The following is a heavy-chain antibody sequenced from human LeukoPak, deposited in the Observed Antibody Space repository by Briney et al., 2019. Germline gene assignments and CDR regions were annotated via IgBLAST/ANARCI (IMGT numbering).Heavy chain of an antibody. V-gene: IGHV5-51*01. CDR1: GYSFTSYW. D-gene: IGHD6-13*01. Sequence: GESLKISCKGSGYSFTSYWIGWVRQMPGKGLEWMGIIYPGDSDTRYSPSFQGQVTISADKSISTAYLQWSSLKASDTAMYYCARLGSSSWYFSPPAQEIWFDPWGQGTLVTVSS. CDR3: ARLGSSSWYFSPPAQEIWFDP. J-gene: IGHJ5*02. CDR2: IYPGDSDT.